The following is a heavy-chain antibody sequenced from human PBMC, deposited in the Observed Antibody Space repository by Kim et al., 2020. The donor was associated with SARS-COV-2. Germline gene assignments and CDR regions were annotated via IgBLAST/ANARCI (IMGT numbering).Heavy chain of an antibody. V-gene: IGHV3-21*01. D-gene: IGHD3-22*01. Sequence: ADSVKGRFTISRDNAKNSLYLQMNSRGAEDTAVYYCSRDYDSSGYYRFDYWRQGTLVTVSS. CDR3: SRDYDSSGYYRFDY. J-gene: IGHJ4*02.